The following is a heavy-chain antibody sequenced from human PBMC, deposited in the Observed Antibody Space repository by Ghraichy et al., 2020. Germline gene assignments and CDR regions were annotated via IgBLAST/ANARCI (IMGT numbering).Heavy chain of an antibody. CDR1: GYTLTELS. V-gene: IGHV1-24*01. D-gene: IGHD4-23*01. Sequence: ASVKVSCKVSGYTLTELSMHWVRQAPGKGLEWMGGFDPEDGETFYAQKFQGRVTMTEDTSTDTAYMELSSLRSEDTAVYYCATLDYGGNWDFDYWGQGTLVTVSS. CDR2: FDPEDGET. J-gene: IGHJ4*02. CDR3: ATLDYGGNWDFDY.